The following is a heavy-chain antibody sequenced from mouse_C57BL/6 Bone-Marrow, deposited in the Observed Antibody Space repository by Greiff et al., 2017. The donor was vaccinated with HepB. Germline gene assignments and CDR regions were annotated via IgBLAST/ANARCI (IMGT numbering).Heavy chain of an antibody. CDR3: ARRGNYFYFDY. J-gene: IGHJ2*01. CDR2: ISYDGSN. CDR1: GYSITSGYY. V-gene: IGHV3-6*01. Sequence: DVQLVESGPGLVKPSQSLSLTCSVTGYSITSGYYWNWIRQFPGNKLEWMGYISYDGSNNYNPSLKNRISITRDTSKNQFFLKLNSVTTEDTATYYCARRGNYFYFDYWGQGTTLTVSS. D-gene: IGHD2-1*01.